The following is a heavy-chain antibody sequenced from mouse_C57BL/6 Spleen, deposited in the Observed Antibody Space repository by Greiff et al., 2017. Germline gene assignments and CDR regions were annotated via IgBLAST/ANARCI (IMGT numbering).Heavy chain of an antibody. Sequence: QVQLQQSGPELVKPGASVKISCTASGYAFSSSWMNWVKQRPGKGLEWIGRIDPGDGDTNYNGKFKGKATLTADKSSSTAYMQLSSLTSEDSAVYFCARGMVSMDYWGQGTSVTVSS. J-gene: IGHJ4*01. V-gene: IGHV1-82*01. CDR2: IDPGDGDT. D-gene: IGHD2-3*01. CDR1: GYAFSSSW. CDR3: ARGMVSMDY.